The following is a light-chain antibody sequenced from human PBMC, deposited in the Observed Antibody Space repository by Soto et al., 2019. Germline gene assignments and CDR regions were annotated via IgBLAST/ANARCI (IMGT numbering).Light chain of an antibody. CDR3: QQYNNWPWT. CDR2: GAS. CDR1: QSVATN. V-gene: IGKV3-15*01. Sequence: EFVMTQSPATLSVSPGERATLSCRASQSVATNLAWYQQKPGQPPRLLIYGASTRATGIPARFSGSGSGTEFTLTISSLQSVDFAVYSCQQYNNWPWTFGQGTKVDIK. J-gene: IGKJ1*01.